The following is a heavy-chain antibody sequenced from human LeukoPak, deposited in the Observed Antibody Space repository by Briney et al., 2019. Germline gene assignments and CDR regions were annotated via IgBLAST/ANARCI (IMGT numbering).Heavy chain of an antibody. Sequence: SETLSLTCAVYGGSFSDYDWSWVRQAPGRGLQWIGEINQSGATNCDPSLKSRVTMSIDTSKSQFSLSLRSVTAADTAVYFCARYVPVKTGPTRASFDYWGQGILVTVSS. D-gene: IGHD1-1*01. CDR2: INQSGAT. J-gene: IGHJ4*02. CDR3: ARYVPVKTGPTRASFDY. V-gene: IGHV4-34*01. CDR1: GGSFSDYD.